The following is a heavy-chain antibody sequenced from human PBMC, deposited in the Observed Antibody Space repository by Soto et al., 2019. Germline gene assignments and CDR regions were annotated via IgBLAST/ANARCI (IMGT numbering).Heavy chain of an antibody. V-gene: IGHV3-23*01. CDR3: ARWKAKTGKNWFDP. J-gene: IGHJ5*02. D-gene: IGHD7-27*01. Sequence: DGSLRLSCAASGLTFSFCAMSWVRQAPGKGLEWVSSIRGSGGDTYYADSVRGRFTISRDNSKNTLYLQMNSLRAADTALYYCARWKAKTGKNWFDPLGQVTLVTVAS. CDR1: GLTFSFCA. CDR2: IRGSGGDT.